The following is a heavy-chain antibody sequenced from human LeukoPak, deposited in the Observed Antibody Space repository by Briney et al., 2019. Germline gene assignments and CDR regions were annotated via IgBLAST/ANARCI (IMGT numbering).Heavy chain of an antibody. V-gene: IGHV3-21*01. Sequence: GGSLRLSCAASGFTFSSYSMNWVRQAPGKGLEWGSSISSSSSYIYYADSVKGRFTISRDNAKNSLYLQMNCLRAEDTAVYYCARVLKVVAASDYYYYMDVWGKGTTVTVSS. CDR2: ISSSSSYI. J-gene: IGHJ6*03. CDR1: GFTFSSYS. CDR3: ARVLKVVAASDYYYYMDV. D-gene: IGHD2-15*01.